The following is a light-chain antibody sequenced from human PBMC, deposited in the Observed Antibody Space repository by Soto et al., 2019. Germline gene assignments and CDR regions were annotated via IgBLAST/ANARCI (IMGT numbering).Light chain of an antibody. V-gene: IGKV1-5*03. CDR2: KAS. CDR1: QSVSSW. Sequence: DIQMTQSPSTLSASVGDRVTITCRASQSVSSWLAWYQQKPGKAPNLLIYKASTLESGVPSRFSGSGSGTEFILTISGLQPDDFANYYCQQYNSFWTFGQGTKVEI. CDR3: QQYNSFWT. J-gene: IGKJ1*01.